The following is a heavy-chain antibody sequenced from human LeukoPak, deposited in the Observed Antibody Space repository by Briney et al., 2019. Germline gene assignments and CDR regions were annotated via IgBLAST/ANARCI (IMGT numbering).Heavy chain of an antibody. V-gene: IGHV3-74*01. J-gene: IGHJ6*02. Sequence: GGSLRLSCAASGFTFSSSWMHWVRQAPGKGLVWVSRINSDGSSTSYADSVKGRFTISRDNAKNTLYLQMNSLRAEDTAVYYCARDPFTEDYDGIDVWGQGTTVTVSS. CDR3: ARDPFTEDYDGIDV. CDR1: GFTFSSSW. CDR2: INSDGSST.